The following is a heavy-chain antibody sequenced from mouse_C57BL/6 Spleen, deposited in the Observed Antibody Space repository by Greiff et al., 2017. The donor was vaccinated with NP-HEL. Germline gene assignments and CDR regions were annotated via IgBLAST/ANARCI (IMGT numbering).Heavy chain of an antibody. D-gene: IGHD2-4*01. Sequence: EVQLQQSGPELVKPGASVKISCKASGYTFTDYYMNWVKQSHGKSLEWIGDINPNNGGTSYNQKFKGKATLTVDKSSSTAYMELRSLTSEDSAVYYCARRGDYDAGGYYFDYWGQGTTLTVSS. CDR1: GYTFTDYY. V-gene: IGHV1-26*01. CDR2: INPNNGGT. CDR3: ARRGDYDAGGYYFDY. J-gene: IGHJ2*01.